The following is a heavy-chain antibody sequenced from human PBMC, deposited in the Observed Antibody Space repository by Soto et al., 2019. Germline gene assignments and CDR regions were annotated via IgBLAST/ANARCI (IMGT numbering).Heavy chain of an antibody. CDR1: GYTFSGYY. CDR2: IYPNSGGA. J-gene: IGHJ3*02. D-gene: IGHD3-9*01. CDR3: ARDSHYDILTGYSRNALAI. Sequence: WASVKVSCKASGYTFSGYYIHWVRQAPGQGLEWMGWIYPNSGGAIYTQHFQGRVTMTRDTSFTTAYMELSRLRSDDTALYYCARDSHYDILTGYSRNALAIWGQGTMVTVSS. V-gene: IGHV1-2*02.